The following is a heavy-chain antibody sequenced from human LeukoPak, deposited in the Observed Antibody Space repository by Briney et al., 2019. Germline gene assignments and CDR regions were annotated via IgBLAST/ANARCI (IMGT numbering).Heavy chain of an antibody. V-gene: IGHV3-23*01. D-gene: IGHD1-26*01. J-gene: IGHJ4*02. CDR1: GFIFSSYA. CDR3: AKLGWELLSLFDS. Sequence: GGSLRLSCAASGFIFSSYAMGWVRQAAGEGLEWVSVIGGSGRSTYCADSVKGRFTVSRDNSKNTLYLQMNSLRAEDTAVYYCAKLGWELLSLFDSWGQGTLVTVSS. CDR2: IGGSGRST.